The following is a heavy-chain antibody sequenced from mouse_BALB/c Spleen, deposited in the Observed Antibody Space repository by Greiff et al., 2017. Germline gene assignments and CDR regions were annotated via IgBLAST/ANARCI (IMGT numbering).Heavy chain of an antibody. CDR2: ISDGGSYT. D-gene: IGHD2-2*01. CDR1: GFTFSDYY. Sequence: EVMLVESGGGLVKPGGSLKLSCAASGFTFSDYYMYWVRQTPEKRLEWVATISDGGSYTYYPDSVKGRFTISRDNAKNNLYLQMSSLKSEDTAMYYCARDLGLREENYFDYWGQGTTLTVSS. V-gene: IGHV5-4*02. J-gene: IGHJ2*01. CDR3: ARDLGLREENYFDY.